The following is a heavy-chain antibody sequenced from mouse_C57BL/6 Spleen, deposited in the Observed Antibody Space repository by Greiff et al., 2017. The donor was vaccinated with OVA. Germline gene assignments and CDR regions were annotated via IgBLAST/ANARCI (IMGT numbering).Heavy chain of an antibody. V-gene: IGHV5-17*01. CDR1: GFTFSDYG. Sequence: DVQLVESGGGLVKPGGSLKLSCAASGFTFSDYGMHWVRQAPEKGLEWVAYISSGSSTIYYADTVKGRFTISRDNAKNTLFLQMTSLRSEDTAMYYCARGDDYAAMDYWGQGTSVTVSS. CDR2: ISSGSSTI. J-gene: IGHJ4*01. CDR3: ARGDDYAAMDY.